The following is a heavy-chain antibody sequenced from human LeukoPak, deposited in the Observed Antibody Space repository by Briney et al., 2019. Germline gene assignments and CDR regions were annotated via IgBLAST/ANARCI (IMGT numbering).Heavy chain of an antibody. J-gene: IGHJ4*02. D-gene: IGHD3-10*01. V-gene: IGHV4-39*07. CDR1: GDSISSSSYY. CDR3: ARSIAMVRGIIITHDY. Sequence: PSETLSLTCTVSGDSISSSSYYWGWIRQPPGRGLEWIGSIYSSGSTYYNPSLNSRATISLDTSKNQFSLRLSSVTAADTAVYFCARSIAMVRGIIITHDYWGQGTLVTVSS. CDR2: IYSSGST.